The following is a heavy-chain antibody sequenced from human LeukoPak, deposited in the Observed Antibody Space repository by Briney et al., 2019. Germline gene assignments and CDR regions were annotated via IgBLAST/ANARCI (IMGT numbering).Heavy chain of an antibody. J-gene: IGHJ4*02. D-gene: IGHD2-21*01. CDR3: ARLVASITSFDY. Sequence: KPSETLSLTCAVSGYSISSGYYWGWIRQPPGKGLEWIGSIYYSGSTYYNPSLKSRVTISVDTSKNQFSLKLSSVTAADTAVYYCARLVASITSFDYWGQGTLVTVSS. CDR1: GYSISSGYY. V-gene: IGHV4-38-2*01. CDR2: IYYSGST.